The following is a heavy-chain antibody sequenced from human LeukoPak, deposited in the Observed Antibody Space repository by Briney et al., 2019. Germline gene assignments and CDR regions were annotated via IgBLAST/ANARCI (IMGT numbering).Heavy chain of an antibody. V-gene: IGHV4-34*01. CDR1: GGSFSGYY. D-gene: IGHD6-13*01. J-gene: IGHJ4*02. Sequence: PSETLSLTCAVYGGSFSGYYWSWIRQPPGKGLEWIGEINHSGSTNYNPSLKSRVTISVDTSKNQFSLELSSVTAADTAVYYCARGGRYSSSWYHDYWGQGTLVTVSS. CDR3: ARGGRYSSSWYHDY. CDR2: INHSGST.